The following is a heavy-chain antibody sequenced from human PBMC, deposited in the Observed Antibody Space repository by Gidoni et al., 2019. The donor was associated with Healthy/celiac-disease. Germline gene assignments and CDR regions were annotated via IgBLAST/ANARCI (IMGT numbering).Heavy chain of an antibody. CDR3: ARDFTYYYDSSVYYFDY. V-gene: IGHV3-48*02. Sequence: EVQLVESGGGLVQPVGSLRLSCAASGLTFRSYSMNWVRQAPGKGLEWVSYISSSSSTIYYADSVKGRFTISRDNAKNSLYLQMNSLRDEDTAVYYCARDFTYYYDSSVYYFDYWGQGTLVTVSS. CDR2: ISSSSSTI. D-gene: IGHD3-22*01. CDR1: GLTFRSYS. J-gene: IGHJ4*02.